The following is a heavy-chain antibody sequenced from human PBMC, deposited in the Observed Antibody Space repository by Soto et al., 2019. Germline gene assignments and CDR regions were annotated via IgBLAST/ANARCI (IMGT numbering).Heavy chain of an antibody. Sequence: GGSLRLSCAASGFTFSDYYMSWIRQTPGKGLEWVAYISNSGSTKYYSDSVKGRFTISRDNAKNSLFLRMNSLGADDTAVYYCARESRIVATPQGYWGQGTLVTVSS. CDR2: ISNSGSTK. J-gene: IGHJ4*02. CDR1: GFTFSDYY. V-gene: IGHV3-11*01. D-gene: IGHD5-12*01. CDR3: ARESRIVATPQGY.